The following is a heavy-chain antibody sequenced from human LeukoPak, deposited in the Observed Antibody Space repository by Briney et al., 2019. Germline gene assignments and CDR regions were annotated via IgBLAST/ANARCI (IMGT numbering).Heavy chain of an antibody. CDR2: IIPIFGTA. V-gene: IGHV1-69*13. J-gene: IGHJ4*02. CDR1: GGTFSSYA. Sequence: SVKVSCKASGGTFSSYAISWVRQAPGQGLEWMGGIIPIFGTANYAQKFQGRVTITADESTSTAYMELSSLRSEDTAVYYCAGDNRYSGSYCDYWGQGTLVTVSS. D-gene: IGHD1-26*01. CDR3: AGDNRYSGSYCDY.